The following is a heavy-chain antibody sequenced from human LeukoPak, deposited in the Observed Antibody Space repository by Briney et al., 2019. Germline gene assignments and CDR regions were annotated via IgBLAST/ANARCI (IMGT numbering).Heavy chain of an antibody. CDR3: AKDRGYTSSSASVYDY. V-gene: IGHV3-23*01. Sequence: PGGSLRLSCAASGFTFSSYAMYWVRQAPKKGLEWVSGISGSGGSTYYADSVKGRFTISRDNSKNTLYLQMNSLRAEDTAVYYCAKDRGYTSSSASVYDYWGQGTLVTVSS. J-gene: IGHJ4*02. CDR1: GFTFSSYA. D-gene: IGHD6-6*01. CDR2: ISGSGGST.